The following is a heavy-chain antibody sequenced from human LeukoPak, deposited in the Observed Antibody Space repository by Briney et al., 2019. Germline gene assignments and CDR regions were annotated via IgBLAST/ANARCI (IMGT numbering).Heavy chain of an antibody. D-gene: IGHD6-19*01. CDR3: ARVQRGIAVALDY. CDR2: ISSSSGNI. CDR1: GFSFSSYS. J-gene: IGHJ4*02. Sequence: GGSLRLSCAASGFSFSSYSMNWVRQAPGKGLEWVSSISSSSGNIYYADSVKGRFTISRDNAKNSLSLQMNSLRAEDTAVYYCARVQRGIAVALDYWGQGTLATVSS. V-gene: IGHV3-48*01.